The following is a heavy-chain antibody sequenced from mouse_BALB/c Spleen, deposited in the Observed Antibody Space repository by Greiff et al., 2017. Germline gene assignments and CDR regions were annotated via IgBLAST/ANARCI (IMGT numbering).Heavy chain of an antibody. CDR3: TRGGDYYGSSGAMDY. D-gene: IGHD1-1*01. CDR1: GYTFTSYW. CDR2: IYPGSGST. J-gene: IGHJ4*01. V-gene: IGHV1S22*01. Sequence: LKQPGSELVRPGASVKLSCKASGYTFTSYWMHWVKQRPGQGLEWIGNIYPGSGSTNYDEKFKSKATLTVDTSSSTAYMQLSSLTSEASAVYYCTRGGDYYGSSGAMDYWGQGTSVTVSS.